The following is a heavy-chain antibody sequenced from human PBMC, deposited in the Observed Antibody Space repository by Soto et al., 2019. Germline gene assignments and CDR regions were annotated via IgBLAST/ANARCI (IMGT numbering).Heavy chain of an antibody. D-gene: IGHD3-10*01. Sequence: LRLSCAASGFTFSGQYMTWIRQAPGKGLEWVSKISGDATITHYADSVKGRFTVSRDNAKNSLYLQMNSLRAEDTAVYYCASDPYYYASGFWGQGTLVTVSS. V-gene: IGHV3-11*01. CDR2: ISGDATIT. J-gene: IGHJ4*02. CDR3: ASDPYYYASGF. CDR1: GFTFSGQY.